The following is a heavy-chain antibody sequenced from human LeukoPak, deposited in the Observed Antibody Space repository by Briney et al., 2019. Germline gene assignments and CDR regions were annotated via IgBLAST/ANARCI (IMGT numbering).Heavy chain of an antibody. V-gene: IGHV1-2*02. J-gene: IGHJ4*02. D-gene: IGHD3-10*01. CDR2: INPNSGGT. Sequence: ASVKVSCKASGYTFTGYYMHWVQQAPGQGLEWMGWINPNSGGTNYAQKFQGRVTMTRDTSISTAYMELSRLRSDDTAVYYCARFRYYGSGSYSELYYFDYWGQGTLVTVSS. CDR1: GYTFTGYY. CDR3: ARFRYYGSGSYSELYYFDY.